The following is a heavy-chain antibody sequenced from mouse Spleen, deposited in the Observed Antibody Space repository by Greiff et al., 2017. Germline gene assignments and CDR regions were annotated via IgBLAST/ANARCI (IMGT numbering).Heavy chain of an antibody. J-gene: IGHJ3*01. CDR1: GYAFSSSW. CDR2: IYPGDGDT. V-gene: IGHV1-82*01. Sequence: QVQLQQSGPELVKPGASVKISCKASGYAFSSSWMNWVKQRPGKGLEWIGRIYPGDGDTNYNGKFKGKATLTADKSSSTAYMQLSSLTSEDSAVYFCAREITKAYWGQGTLVTVSA. CDR3: AREITKAY. D-gene: IGHD2-4*01.